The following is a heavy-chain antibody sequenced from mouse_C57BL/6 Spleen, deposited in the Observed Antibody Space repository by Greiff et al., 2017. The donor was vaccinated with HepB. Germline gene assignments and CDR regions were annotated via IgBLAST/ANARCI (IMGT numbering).Heavy chain of an antibody. CDR3: ARWSFITTVVADY. V-gene: IGHV1-42*01. CDR1: GYSFTGYY. D-gene: IGHD1-1*01. J-gene: IGHJ2*01. CDR2: INPSTGGT. Sequence: EVQRVESGPELVKPGASVKISCKASGYSFTGYYMNWVKQSPEKSLEWIGEINPSTGGTTYNQKFKAKATLTVDKSSSTAYMQLKSLTSEDSAVYYCARWSFITTVVADYWGQGTTLTVSS.